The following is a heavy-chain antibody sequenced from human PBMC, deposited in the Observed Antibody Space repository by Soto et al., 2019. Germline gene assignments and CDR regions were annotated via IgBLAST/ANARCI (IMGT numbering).Heavy chain of an antibody. CDR3: ARVRPLGYYYRMDV. D-gene: IGHD3-10*01. CDR1: GGSVSRGSYY. J-gene: IGHJ6*02. V-gene: IGHV4-61*01. Sequence: SETLSLTCTGSGGSVSRGSYYWSWIRQPPGKGLEWIGYIYYSGSTNYNPSLKSRVTISVDTAKNQFALKLRAGSAADTAVEYCARVRPLGYYYRMDVWGQGTTVPVSS. CDR2: IYYSGST.